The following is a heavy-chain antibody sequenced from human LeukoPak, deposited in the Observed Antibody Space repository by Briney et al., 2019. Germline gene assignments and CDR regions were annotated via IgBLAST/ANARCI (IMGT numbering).Heavy chain of an antibody. CDR3: ARGQVVVVPAAMYYYYYMDV. D-gene: IGHD2-2*01. CDR2: INHSGST. CDR1: GGSFSGYY. Sequence: SETLSLTCAVYGGSFSGYYWRWIRQPPGKGLEWIGEINHSGSTNYNPSLKSRVTISEDTSKNQFSLKLNSVTAADTAVYYCARGQVVVVPAAMYYYYYMDVWGKGTTVTVSS. V-gene: IGHV4-34*01. J-gene: IGHJ6*03.